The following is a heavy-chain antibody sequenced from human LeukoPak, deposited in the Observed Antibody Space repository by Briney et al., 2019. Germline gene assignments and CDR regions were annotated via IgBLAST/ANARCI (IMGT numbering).Heavy chain of an antibody. D-gene: IGHD3-10*01. Sequence: GGSLRLSCAASGFTVSSNFMSWVRQAPGKGLEWVAVISYDGSNKYYADSVKGRFTISRDNSKNTLYLQMNSLRAEDTAVYYCARRQYYYGSGSPTFYYYYGMDVWGQGTTVTVSS. J-gene: IGHJ6*02. CDR3: ARRQYYYGSGSPTFYYYYGMDV. V-gene: IGHV3-30-3*01. CDR1: GFTVSSNF. CDR2: ISYDGSNK.